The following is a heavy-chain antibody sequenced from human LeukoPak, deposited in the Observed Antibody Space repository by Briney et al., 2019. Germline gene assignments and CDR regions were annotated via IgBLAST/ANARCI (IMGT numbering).Heavy chain of an antibody. J-gene: IGHJ4*02. D-gene: IGHD3-10*01. V-gene: IGHV3-53*01. CDR2: IYSGGGT. CDR1: GFSVSNNC. Sequence: GGFLRLSCAVSGFSVSNNCLSWIRQAPGKGLQWVAVIYSGGGTEYADSVKGRFTISRDNSKNTVYLQMDSLGVADTAVYYCARSRVTVLRGLYYFTYWGQGALVTVSS. CDR3: ARSRVTVLRGLYYFTY.